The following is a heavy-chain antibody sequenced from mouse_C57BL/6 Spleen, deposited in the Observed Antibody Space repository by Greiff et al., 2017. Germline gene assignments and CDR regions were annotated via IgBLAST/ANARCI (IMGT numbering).Heavy chain of an antibody. V-gene: IGHV1-64*01. CDR1: GYTFTSYW. CDR2: IHPNSGST. CDR3: AKGEDDGYLYAMDY. Sequence: VKLQQPGAELVKPGASVKLSCKASGYTFTSYWMHWVKQRPGQGLEWIGMIHPNSGSTNYNEKFKSKATLTVDKSSSTAYMQLSSLTSEDSAVYYCAKGEDDGYLYAMDYWGQGTSVTVSS. D-gene: IGHD2-3*01. J-gene: IGHJ4*01.